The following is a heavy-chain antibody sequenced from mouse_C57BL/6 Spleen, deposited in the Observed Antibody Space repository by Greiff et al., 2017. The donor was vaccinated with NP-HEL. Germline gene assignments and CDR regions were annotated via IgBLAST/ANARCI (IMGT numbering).Heavy chain of an antibody. D-gene: IGHD2-4*01. V-gene: IGHV1-80*01. CDR1: GYAFSSYW. CDR3: ARSIYDYDGPWFAY. J-gene: IGHJ3*01. CDR2: IYPGDGDT. Sequence: QVQLQQSGAELVKPGASVKISCKASGYAFSSYWMNWVKQRPGKGLEWIGQIYPGDGDTNYNGKFKGKATLTADKSSSTAYMQLSSLTSEDSAVYFCARSIYDYDGPWFAYWGQGTLVTVSA.